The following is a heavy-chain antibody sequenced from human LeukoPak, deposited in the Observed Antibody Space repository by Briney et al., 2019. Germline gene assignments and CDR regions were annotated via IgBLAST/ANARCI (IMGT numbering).Heavy chain of an antibody. CDR3: ARVWCSSSCTIDY. D-gene: IGHD6-13*01. CDR1: GGSISSGGYY. V-gene: IGHV4-30-2*01. J-gene: IGHJ4*02. Sequence: NPSETLSLTCTVSGGSISSGGYYWSWIRQPPGKGLEWIGYIYHSGSTYYNPSLKSRVTISVDRSRNQFSLKLSSVTAADTAVYYCARVWCSSSCTIDYWGQGTLVTVSS. CDR2: IYHSGST.